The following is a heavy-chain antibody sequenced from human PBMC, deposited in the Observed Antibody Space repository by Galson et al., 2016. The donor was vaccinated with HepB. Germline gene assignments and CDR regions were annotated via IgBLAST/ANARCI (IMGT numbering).Heavy chain of an antibody. CDR1: GFTFSSYG. J-gene: IGHJ4*02. Sequence: SLRLSCAASGFTFSSYGMYWVRQAPGKGLEWVAVISFDGNNKYYADSVKGRFTISRDNSKNTLYLQMNSLRAEDTAVYYCARGGIQMWLPGYWGQGTLVTVSS. V-gene: IGHV3-30*03. D-gene: IGHD5-18*01. CDR2: ISFDGNNK. CDR3: ARGGIQMWLPGY.